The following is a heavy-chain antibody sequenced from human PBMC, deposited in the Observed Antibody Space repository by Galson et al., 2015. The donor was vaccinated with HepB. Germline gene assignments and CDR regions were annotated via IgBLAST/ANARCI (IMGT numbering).Heavy chain of an antibody. CDR1: GYSFSSYG. J-gene: IGHJ5*02. V-gene: IGHV1-18*04. CDR3: ARAHCSSRSCYQVRHFDP. D-gene: IGHD2-2*01. Sequence: SVKVSCKASGYSFSSYGITWVRQAPGQRLEWLGWISANNGRTTYAQMFQGRITMTADTSTSTVYMELRSLRSDDTAVYYCARAHCSSRSCYQVRHFDPWGQGTLVTVSS. CDR2: ISANNGRT.